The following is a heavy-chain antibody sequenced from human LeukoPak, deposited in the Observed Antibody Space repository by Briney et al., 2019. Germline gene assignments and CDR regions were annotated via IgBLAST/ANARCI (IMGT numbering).Heavy chain of an antibody. CDR2: IYTSGST. CDR1: GYSISSGYY. CDR3: ARADGYNGVDI. D-gene: IGHD5-24*01. J-gene: IGHJ3*02. V-gene: IGHV4-61*02. Sequence: SETLSLTCTVSGYSISSGYYWSWIRQPAGKGLEWIGRIYTSGSTNYNPSLKSRVTISVDTSKNQFSLKLSSVTAADTAVYYCARADGYNGVDIWGQGTMVTVSS.